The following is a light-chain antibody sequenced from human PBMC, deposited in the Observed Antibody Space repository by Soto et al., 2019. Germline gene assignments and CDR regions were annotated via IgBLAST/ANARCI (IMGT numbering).Light chain of an antibody. J-gene: IGKJ5*01. CDR1: QSIGNY. Sequence: DIQMTQSPSSLSASIGDRVTLTCRSSQSIGNYLNWYQQKPGKAPSLLIHSASTLQSGVPSRFSCIGSGTDFTFTISGLQPDDVATYYCQASYSTPLTFGQGTRLE. CDR3: QASYSTPLT. CDR2: SAS. V-gene: IGKV1-39*01.